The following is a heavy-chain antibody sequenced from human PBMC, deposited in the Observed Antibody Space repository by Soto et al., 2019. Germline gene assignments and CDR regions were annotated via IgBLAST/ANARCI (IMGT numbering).Heavy chain of an antibody. CDR3: ARVPDNWFDP. V-gene: IGHV4-59*01. Sequence: SETLSRTCTVSGGSISSYYWSWIRQPPWEGLEWIGYIYYSGSTKYNPSLKSRVTISVDTSKNQFSLKLISVTAADTAVYYCARVPDNWFDPWGKGTLVTVSS. J-gene: IGHJ5*02. CDR2: IYYSGST. CDR1: GGSISSYY.